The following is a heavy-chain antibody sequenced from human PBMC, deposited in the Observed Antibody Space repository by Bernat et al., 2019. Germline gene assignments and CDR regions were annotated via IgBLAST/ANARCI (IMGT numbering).Heavy chain of an antibody. CDR1: GYTFTSYY. J-gene: IGHJ4*02. CDR2: INPSGGST. V-gene: IGHV1-46*01. D-gene: IGHD3-10*01. CDR3: AREDTYYYGSGDLGR. Sequence: QVQLVQSGAEVKKPGASVKVSCKASGYTFTSYYMHWLRQAPGQGLEWMGIINPSGGSTSYAQKFQGRVTMTRDTTTSTVYMELSSLRSEDTAVYYCAREDTYYYGSGDLGRWGQGTLVTVSS.